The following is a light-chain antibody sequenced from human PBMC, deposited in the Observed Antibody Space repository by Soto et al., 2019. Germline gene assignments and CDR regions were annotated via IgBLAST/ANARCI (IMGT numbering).Light chain of an antibody. Sequence: EIVLTQSPATLSLSPGETATLSCRASQSVSSSLAWYQQKPGQAPRLLIYDASNRATGIPARFSGSGSGTDFTLTVSSLEPEDFAVYYCQLRSGWPLTFVGGTKVEIK. V-gene: IGKV3-11*01. J-gene: IGKJ4*01. CDR2: DAS. CDR3: QLRSGWPLT. CDR1: QSVSSS.